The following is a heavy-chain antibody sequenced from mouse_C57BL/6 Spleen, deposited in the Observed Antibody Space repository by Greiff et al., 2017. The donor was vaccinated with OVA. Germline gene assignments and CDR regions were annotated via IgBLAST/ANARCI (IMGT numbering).Heavy chain of an antibody. CDR1: GYSITSGYY. CDR3: AFITTVVEGFAY. D-gene: IGHD1-1*01. J-gene: IGHJ3*01. V-gene: IGHV3-6*01. Sequence: DVQLQESGPGLVKPSQSLSLTCSVTGYSITSGYYWNWIRQFPGNKLEWMGYISYDGSNNYNPSLKNRISITRDTSKNQFFLKLNSVTTEDTATYYCAFITTVVEGFAYWGQGTLVTVSA. CDR2: ISYDGSN.